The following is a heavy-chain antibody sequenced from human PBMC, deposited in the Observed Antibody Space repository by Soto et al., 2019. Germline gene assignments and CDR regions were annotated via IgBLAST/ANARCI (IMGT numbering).Heavy chain of an antibody. D-gene: IGHD6-6*01. Sequence: EVQLVESGGDLVQPGGSLRLSCAASRFTVSNNYMTWVRQAPGKGLEWVSLIYVGGYTYYADSVKGRFTISRDNSKNTLYLQMNSLRAEDTAVYYCAVYAPRHWFDSWGQGTLVTVSS. V-gene: IGHV3-66*01. CDR3: AVYAPRHWFDS. J-gene: IGHJ5*01. CDR1: RFTVSNNY. CDR2: IYVGGYT.